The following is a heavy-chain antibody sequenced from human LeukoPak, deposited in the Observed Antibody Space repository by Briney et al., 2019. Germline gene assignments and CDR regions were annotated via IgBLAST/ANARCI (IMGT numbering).Heavy chain of an antibody. V-gene: IGHV1-46*01. J-gene: IGHJ5*02. Sequence: ASVKVSCKASGYTLTSYYMHWVRQAPGQGLEWMGIINPGGGSTSYAQKFQGRVTMTRDTSTSTVYMELSSLRSEDTAVYYCARGIGAYYDFWSGYPDSDWFDPWGQGTLVTVSS. CDR1: GYTLTSYY. D-gene: IGHD3-3*01. CDR2: INPGGGST. CDR3: ARGIGAYYDFWSGYPDSDWFDP.